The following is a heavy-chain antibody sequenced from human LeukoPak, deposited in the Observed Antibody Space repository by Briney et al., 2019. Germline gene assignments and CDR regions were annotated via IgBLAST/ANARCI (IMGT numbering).Heavy chain of an antibody. Sequence: ASVKVSCKASRGTFSSYTISWVRQAPGQGLEWMGWISAYNGNTNYAQKLQGRVTMTTDTSTSTAYMELRSLRSDDTAVYYCAREWASHPNWFDPWGQGTLVTVSS. CDR2: ISAYNGNT. CDR3: AREWASHPNWFDP. CDR1: RGTFSSYT. V-gene: IGHV1-18*01. J-gene: IGHJ5*02.